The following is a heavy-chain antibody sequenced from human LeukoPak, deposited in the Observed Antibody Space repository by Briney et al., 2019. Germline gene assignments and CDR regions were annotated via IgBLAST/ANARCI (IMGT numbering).Heavy chain of an antibody. CDR1: GGSFSGYY. Sequence: SETLSLTCAVYGGSFSGYYWSWIRQPPGKGLEWIGEINHSGSTNYNPSLKSRVTISVDTSKNQFSLKLSSVTAADTAVYYCARVASVLLWFGGPYYFDYWGQGTLVTVSS. D-gene: IGHD3-10*01. CDR3: ARVASVLLWFGGPYYFDY. J-gene: IGHJ4*02. CDR2: INHSGST. V-gene: IGHV4-34*01.